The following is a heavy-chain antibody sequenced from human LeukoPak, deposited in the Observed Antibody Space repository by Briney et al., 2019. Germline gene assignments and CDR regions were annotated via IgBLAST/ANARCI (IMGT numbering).Heavy chain of an antibody. CDR2: ISGSGGST. CDR1: GFTFSSYA. CDR3: AKDLFRFSLTVVVTATDSQGYAFDI. V-gene: IGHV3-23*01. Sequence: GGSLRLSCAATGFTFSSYAMSWVRQAPGKGLEWVSGISGSGGSTYYADSVKGRFTISRDYSKNTLYLQMNSLRAEDTAVYYCAKDLFRFSLTVVVTATDSQGYAFDIWGQGTMVTVSS. J-gene: IGHJ3*02. D-gene: IGHD2-21*02.